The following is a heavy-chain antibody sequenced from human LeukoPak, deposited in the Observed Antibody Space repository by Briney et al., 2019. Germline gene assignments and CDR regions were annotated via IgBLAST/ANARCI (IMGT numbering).Heavy chain of an antibody. CDR2: MYNSGST. CDR1: GGSISSYY. CDR3: ARHGGSYSYDY. Sequence: SETLSLACSVSGGSISSYYWSWIRQSPGKGLEWIGYMYNSGSTNYNPSLKSRVTISVDMSKNQFSLKLSAVTAADTAVYYCARHGGSYSYDYWGQGTLVIVSS. D-gene: IGHD1-26*01. J-gene: IGHJ4*02. V-gene: IGHV4-59*08.